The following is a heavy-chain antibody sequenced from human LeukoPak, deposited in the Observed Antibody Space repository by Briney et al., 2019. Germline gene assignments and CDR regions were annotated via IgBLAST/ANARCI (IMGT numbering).Heavy chain of an antibody. D-gene: IGHD3-10*01. V-gene: IGHV3-23*01. CDR1: GFTFSSYA. CDR3: AKDLSPSLIIMVRGVIPGGFDY. Sequence: GGSLRLSCAASGFTFSSYAMSWVRQAPGKGLEWVSAISGSGGSTYYADSVKGRFTISRDNSKNTLYLQMNSPRAEDTAVYYCAKDLSPSLIIMVRGVIPGGFDYWGQGTLVTVSS. J-gene: IGHJ4*02. CDR2: ISGSGGST.